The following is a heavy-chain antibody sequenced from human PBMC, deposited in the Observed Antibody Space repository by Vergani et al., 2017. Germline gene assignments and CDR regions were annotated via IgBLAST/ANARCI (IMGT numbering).Heavy chain of an antibody. V-gene: IGHV4-59*01. CDR3: ASSIVSRNPPDYFDN. D-gene: IGHD1-14*01. Sequence: QVQLQESGPGLVRPSETLSLICTVSGGSLSGYYWNWIRQTPGEGLEWIGYVEDRGYFNYNPSLKTRVSMSSDTSNNQFSLMLSSVTVADTAVYYYASSIVSRNPPDYFDNWGQGTLVTVSS. CDR2: VEDRGYF. J-gene: IGHJ4*02. CDR1: GGSLSGYY.